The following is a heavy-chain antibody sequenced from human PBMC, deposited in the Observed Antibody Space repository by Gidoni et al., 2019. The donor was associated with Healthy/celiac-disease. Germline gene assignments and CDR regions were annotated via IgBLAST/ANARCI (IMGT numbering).Heavy chain of an antibody. CDR2: SNPSGGST. Sequence: QVKLVQAGAEVKKPGDSVKVSCKASGYTFTSYYMHWVRQAPGQGLEWMGISNPSGGSTSYAQKFQGRVTMTRDTSTSTVYMELSSMRSEDTAVYYCASSPSYDSSGFGYWGQGTLVTVSS. CDR1: GYTFTSYY. J-gene: IGHJ4*02. CDR3: ASSPSYDSSGFGY. D-gene: IGHD3-22*01. V-gene: IGHV1-46*01.